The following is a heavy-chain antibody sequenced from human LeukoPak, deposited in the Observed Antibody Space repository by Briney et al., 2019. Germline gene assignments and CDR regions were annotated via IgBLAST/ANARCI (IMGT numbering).Heavy chain of an antibody. D-gene: IGHD2-2*01. CDR2: ISSSSSYI. J-gene: IGHJ2*01. CDR3: ARDPPGYCSSTSCYYWYFDL. CDR1: GFTFSSYE. Sequence: GGSLRLSCVASGFTFSSYEMNWVRQAPGKGLEWVSYISSSSSYIYYADSVKGRFTISRDNAKNTLYLQMNSLRAEDTAVYYCARDPPGYCSSTSCYYWYFDLWGRGTLVTVSS. V-gene: IGHV3-21*05.